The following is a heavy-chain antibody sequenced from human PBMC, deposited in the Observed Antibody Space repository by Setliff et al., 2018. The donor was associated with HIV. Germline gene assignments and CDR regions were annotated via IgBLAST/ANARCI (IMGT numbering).Heavy chain of an antibody. V-gene: IGHV5-51*01. CDR1: GYTFSTYW. CDR2: IYAGDSDA. CDR3: ARGSGHDKGSWFDP. D-gene: IGHD5-12*01. J-gene: IGHJ5*02. Sequence: GESLKISCKASGYTFSTYWIGWVRQKPGKGLEYMGIIYAGDSDARYSPSFQGQVTFSADKSISTVYLQRSSLKTSDTAMYYCARGSGHDKGSWFDPWGQGTLVTVSS.